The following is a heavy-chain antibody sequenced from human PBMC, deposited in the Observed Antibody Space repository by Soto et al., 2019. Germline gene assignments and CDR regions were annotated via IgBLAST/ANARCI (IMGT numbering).Heavy chain of an antibody. J-gene: IGHJ4*02. D-gene: IGHD4-17*01. CDR1: GGSISSSSYY. CDR2: IYYSGST. Sequence: SETLSLTCTVSGGSISSSSYYWGWIRQPPGKGLEWIGSIYYSGSTYYNPSLKSRVTISVDTSKNQFSLKLSSVTAADTAVYHCAIRQTYGDYSTYFDYWGQGTLVTVSS. V-gene: IGHV4-39*01. CDR3: AIRQTYGDYSTYFDY.